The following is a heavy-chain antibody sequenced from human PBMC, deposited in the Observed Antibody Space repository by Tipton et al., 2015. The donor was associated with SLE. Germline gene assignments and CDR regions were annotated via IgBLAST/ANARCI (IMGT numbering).Heavy chain of an antibody. CDR3: ARDLQDILTGEEGYFDY. J-gene: IGHJ4*02. CDR2: IYYSGST. Sequence: TLSLTCTVSGGSISSSSYYWSWIRQPPGKGLEWIGYIYYSGSTNYNPSLKSRVTISVDTSKNQFSLKLSSVTAADTAVYYCARDLQDILTGEEGYFDYWGQGTLVTVSS. V-gene: IGHV4-61*01. D-gene: IGHD3-9*01. CDR1: GGSISSSSYY.